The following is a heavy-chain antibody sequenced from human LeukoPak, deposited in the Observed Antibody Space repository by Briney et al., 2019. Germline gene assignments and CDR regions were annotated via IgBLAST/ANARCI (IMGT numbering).Heavy chain of an antibody. CDR2: MNPNSGNT. Sequence: ASVKVSCKASGYTFTSYDINWVRQATGQGLEWMGWMNPNSGNTGYAQKFQGRVTMTRNTSISTAYMELSSLRSEDTAVYYCARGHTSSGYYGSRSYYNPNWFDPWGQGTLVTVSS. CDR3: ARGHTSSGYYGSRSYYNPNWFDP. J-gene: IGHJ5*02. D-gene: IGHD3-10*01. CDR1: GYTFTSYD. V-gene: IGHV1-8*01.